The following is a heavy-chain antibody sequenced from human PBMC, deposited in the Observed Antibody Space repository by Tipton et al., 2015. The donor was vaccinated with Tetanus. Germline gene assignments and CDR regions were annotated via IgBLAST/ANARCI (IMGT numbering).Heavy chain of an antibody. V-gene: IGHV5-51*01. CDR2: IYPGDSDT. J-gene: IGHJ5*02. Sequence: QLVQSGAEVKKPGESLKISCKASGYNFATFWIGWVRQKPGKGLEWMGIIYPGDSDTRYSPSFQGQVTMSVDRSTATAYLQWGSLKASDTAIYYCARHFGEMLYAPFRFDPWGQGTLVTVSS. CDR1: GYNFATFW. D-gene: IGHD3-3*01. CDR3: ARHFGEMLYAPFRFDP.